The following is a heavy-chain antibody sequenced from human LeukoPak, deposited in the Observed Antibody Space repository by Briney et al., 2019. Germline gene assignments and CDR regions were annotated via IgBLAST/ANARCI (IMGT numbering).Heavy chain of an antibody. D-gene: IGHD3-22*01. CDR3: ARDGYYDSSGYYQLSDAFDI. CDR1: GYTFTYYY. J-gene: IGHJ3*02. CDR2: ISAYNGNT. Sequence: SVTVSCKASGYTFTYYYMHWVRQAPGQGLEWMGWISAYNGNTNYAQKLQGRVTMTTDTSTSTAYMELRSLRSDDTAVYYCARDGYYDSSGYYQLSDAFDIWGQGTMVTVSS. V-gene: IGHV1-18*04.